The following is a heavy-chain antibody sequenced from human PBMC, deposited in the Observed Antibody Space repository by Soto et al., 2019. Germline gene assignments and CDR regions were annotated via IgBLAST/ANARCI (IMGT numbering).Heavy chain of an antibody. CDR3: ARDRCSGGSCYSYYGMDV. CDR1: GYAFTSYG. V-gene: IGHV1-18*01. Sequence: QVQLVQSGAEVKKPGASVKVSCKASGYAFTSYGISWVRQAPGQGLEWMGWISAYNGNTNYAQKLQGRVTMTTDTSTSTAYMELRSLRSDDTAVYYCARDRCSGGSCYSYYGMDVWGQGTTVTVSS. CDR2: ISAYNGNT. J-gene: IGHJ6*02. D-gene: IGHD2-15*01.